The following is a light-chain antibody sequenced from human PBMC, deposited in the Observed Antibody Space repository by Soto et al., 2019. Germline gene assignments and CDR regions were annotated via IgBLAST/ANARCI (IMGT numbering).Light chain of an antibody. CDR3: SSYAGAVV. Sequence: QSALTQPASVSGSPGQSITLSCTRTSSGVENYNLVSWYQHRPGKAPKLMIYEGSQRPSGVSDRFSGSKSDNTASLTISGLRAEDEADYYCSSYAGAVVFGGGTKVTVL. CDR1: SSGVENYNL. CDR2: EGS. J-gene: IGLJ2*01. V-gene: IGLV2-23*01.